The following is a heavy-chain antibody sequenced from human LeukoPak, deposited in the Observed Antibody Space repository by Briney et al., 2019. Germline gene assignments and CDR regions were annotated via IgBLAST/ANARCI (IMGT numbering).Heavy chain of an antibody. J-gene: IGHJ6*02. CDR1: GGSIGSSGYY. V-gene: IGHV4-39*07. D-gene: IGHD2-15*01. CDR2: IHYSGST. CDR3: AREDCSGGICYYGMDV. Sequence: PSETLSLTCTVSGGSIGSSGYYWGWIRQPPGKGLEWIGSIHYSGSTYYNPSLKSRVTISVDTSKNQFSLNLYSVTAADTAVFYCAREDCSGGICYYGMDVWGQGTTVTVSS.